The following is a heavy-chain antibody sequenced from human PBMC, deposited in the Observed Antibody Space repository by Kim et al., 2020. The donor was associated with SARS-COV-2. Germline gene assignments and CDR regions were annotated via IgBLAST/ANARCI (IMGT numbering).Heavy chain of an antibody. CDR2: IYYSGST. J-gene: IGHJ3*02. D-gene: IGHD3-22*01. V-gene: IGHV4-39*01. CDR3: ARSNDSSGYYFRWQDAFDS. Sequence: SETLSLPCTVSGGSISSSSYYWGWIRQPPGKGLEWIGRIYYSGSTYYNPSLKRRVTISVDTSKNQFSLKVSSVTAADTAVYYCARSNDSSGYYFRWQDAFDSWGQGTMVTVSS. CDR1: GGSISSSSYY.